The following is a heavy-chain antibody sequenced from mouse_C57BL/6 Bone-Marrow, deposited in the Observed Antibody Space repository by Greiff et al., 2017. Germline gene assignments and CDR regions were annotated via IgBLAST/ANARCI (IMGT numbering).Heavy chain of an antibody. V-gene: IGHV1-26*01. D-gene: IGHD2-3*01. CDR3: ARGAGWLLPCFAY. J-gene: IGHJ3*01. CDR1: GYTFTDYY. CDR2: INPNNGGT. Sequence: EVKLQQSGPELVKPGASVKISCKASGYTFTDYYMNWVKQSHGKSLEWIGDINPNNGGTSYNQKFKGKATLTVDKSSSTAYMELRSLTSEDSAVYYCARGAGWLLPCFAYWGQGTLVTVSA.